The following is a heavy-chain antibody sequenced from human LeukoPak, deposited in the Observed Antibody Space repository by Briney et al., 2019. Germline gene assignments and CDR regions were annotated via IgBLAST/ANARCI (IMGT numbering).Heavy chain of an antibody. J-gene: IGHJ4*02. D-gene: IGHD6-19*01. CDR1: GGSISSSSYY. CDR3: ARDQFSVVAGTIFDY. Sequence: PSETLSLTCTVSGGSISSSSYYWGWIRQPPGKGLEWIGSIYYSGSTYYNPSLKSRVTISVDTSKNQFSLKLSSVTAADTAVYYCARDQFSVVAGTIFDYWGQGTLVTVSS. CDR2: IYYSGST. V-gene: IGHV4-39*07.